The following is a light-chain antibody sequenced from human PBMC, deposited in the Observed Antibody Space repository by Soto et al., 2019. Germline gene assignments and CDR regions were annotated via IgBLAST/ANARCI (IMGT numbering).Light chain of an antibody. CDR3: HQYVTSPWT. CDR2: GAS. J-gene: IGKJ1*01. CDR1: QSVSSSY. Sequence: EIVLTQSPGTLSLSPGERATLSCRASQSVSSSYLAWYQQKPGQAPRLLIYGASSRATGIPDRFSGSGSGTDFSLTISRLEPEDFAVYYCHQYVTSPWTFGQGTKVEIK. V-gene: IGKV3-20*01.